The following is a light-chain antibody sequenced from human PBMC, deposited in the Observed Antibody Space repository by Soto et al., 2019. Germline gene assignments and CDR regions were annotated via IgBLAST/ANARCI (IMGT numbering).Light chain of an antibody. CDR2: EVR. Sequence: QSALTQPPSVSGSPGQSVTISCTGTSSDVGSYNRVSWYQQPPGTAPKLMIYEVRHRPSGVPDRFSGSKSGNTASLTISGLQAGDEADYYCSSYTSISTFVFGTGTKVTVI. CDR3: SSYTSISTFV. V-gene: IGLV2-18*02. CDR1: SSDVGSYNR. J-gene: IGLJ1*01.